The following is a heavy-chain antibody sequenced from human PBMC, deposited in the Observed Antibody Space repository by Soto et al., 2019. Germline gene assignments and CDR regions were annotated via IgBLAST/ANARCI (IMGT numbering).Heavy chain of an antibody. Sequence: GESLKISCKGSGYSFTSYWIGWVRQMPGKGLEWMGIIYPGDSDTRYSPSFQGQVTISADKSISTAYLQWSSLKASDTAMYYCVRHSLSGSYYQIHYYMDVWGKGTKVTVSS. CDR1: GYSFTSYW. V-gene: IGHV5-51*01. D-gene: IGHD3-10*01. CDR2: IYPGDSDT. J-gene: IGHJ6*03. CDR3: VRHSLSGSYYQIHYYMDV.